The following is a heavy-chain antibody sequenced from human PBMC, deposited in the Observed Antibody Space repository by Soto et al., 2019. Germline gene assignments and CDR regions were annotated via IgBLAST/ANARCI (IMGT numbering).Heavy chain of an antibody. D-gene: IGHD3-10*01. CDR1: GFTFSSYG. CDR3: AKDPSLLWFGGLLGYFDY. V-gene: IGHV3-30*18. J-gene: IGHJ4*02. Sequence: PGGSLRLSCAASGFTFSSYGMHWVRQAPGKGLEWVAVISYDGSNKYYADSVKGRFTISRDNSKNTLYLQMNSLRAEDTAVYYCAKDPSLLWFGGLLGYFDYWGQGTLVTVSS. CDR2: ISYDGSNK.